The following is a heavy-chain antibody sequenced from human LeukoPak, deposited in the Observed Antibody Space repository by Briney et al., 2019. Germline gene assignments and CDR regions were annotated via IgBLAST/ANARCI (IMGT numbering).Heavy chain of an antibody. Sequence: PGGSLRLSCAASGFTFSNAWMSWVRQAPGKGLEWVGRIKSKTDGGTTDYAAPVKGRFTISRDDSKNTLYLQMNSPKTEDSAVYYCTTGITMVRGVIHLIDYWGQGTLVTVSS. D-gene: IGHD3-10*01. J-gene: IGHJ4*02. V-gene: IGHV3-15*01. CDR3: TTGITMVRGVIHLIDY. CDR2: IKSKTDGGTT. CDR1: GFTFSNAW.